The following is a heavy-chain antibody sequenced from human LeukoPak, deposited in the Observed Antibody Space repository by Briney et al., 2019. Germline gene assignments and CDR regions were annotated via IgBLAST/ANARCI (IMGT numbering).Heavy chain of an antibody. J-gene: IGHJ4*02. D-gene: IGHD3-10*01. V-gene: IGHV2-70*11. CDR3: ARILIFGSGSYYHDY. CDR2: IDWDDDK. CDR1: GFSLSTSGMC. Sequence: SGPALVKPTQTLTLTCTFSGFSLSTSGMCVSWIRQPPGKALEWLARIDWDDDKYYSTSLKTRLTISKDTSKNQVVLTMTNMDPVDTATYYCARILIFGSGSYYHDYWGQGTLVTVSS.